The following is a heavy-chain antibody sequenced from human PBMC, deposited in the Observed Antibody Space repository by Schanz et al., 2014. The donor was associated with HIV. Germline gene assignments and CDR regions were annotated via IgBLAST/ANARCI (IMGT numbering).Heavy chain of an antibody. D-gene: IGHD6-6*01. V-gene: IGHV1-8*01. J-gene: IGHJ5*02. CDR3: ARARAKIEGRPVGNWFDP. CDR1: GYTFTIYD. Sequence: QVQLVQSGAEVKKPGASVKVSCKASGYTFTIYDINWVRQATGQGLEWMGWMNPNSGNTGYAEKFQGRLTMTRTTSIRTAYMELRGLTAEDTAVYFCARARAKIEGRPVGNWFDPWGQGTLVTVSS. CDR2: MNPNSGNT.